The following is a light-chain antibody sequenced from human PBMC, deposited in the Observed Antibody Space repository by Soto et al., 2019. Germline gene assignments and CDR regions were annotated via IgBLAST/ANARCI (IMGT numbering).Light chain of an antibody. CDR2: GVT. J-gene: IGKJ2*02. CDR1: QTVGNS. V-gene: IGKV3-15*01. Sequence: EIVMTQSPATLSVSPGERATLSCRASQTVGNSLAWYQQKTGQAPRLLIYGVTTRATGIPARFSGRGSGTGFTLTISSLQSEDFAVYYCQHYNNWPPCNFDQGTKVEIK. CDR3: QHYNNWPPCN.